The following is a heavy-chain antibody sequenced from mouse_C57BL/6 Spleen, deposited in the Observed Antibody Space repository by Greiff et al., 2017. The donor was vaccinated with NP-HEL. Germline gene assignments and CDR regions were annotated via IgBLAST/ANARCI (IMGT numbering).Heavy chain of an antibody. J-gene: IGHJ2*01. CDR2: IDPSDSYT. CDR3: ARSYYGSSYVGY. CDR1: GYTFTSYW. D-gene: IGHD1-1*01. V-gene: IGHV1-50*01. Sequence: VQLQQPGAELVKPGASVKLSCKASGYTFTSYWMQWVKQRPGQGLEWIGEIDPSDSYTNYNQKFKGKATLTVDTSSSTAYMQLSSLTSEDSAVYYCARSYYGSSYVGYWGQGTTLTVSS.